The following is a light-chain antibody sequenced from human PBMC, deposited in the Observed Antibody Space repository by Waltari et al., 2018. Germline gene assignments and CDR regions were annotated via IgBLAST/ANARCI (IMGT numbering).Light chain of an antibody. CDR2: GAS. Sequence: EIVLTQSPGTLSLSPGERATLSCRASQRVSSNYLGWYQQKPGQPPRLLIYGASSRATGIPDRFSGSGSGTDFTLTISRLEPEDFAVYYCQQYGSSPLTFGGGTKVEIK. V-gene: IGKV3-20*01. CDR1: QRVSSNY. J-gene: IGKJ4*01. CDR3: QQYGSSPLT.